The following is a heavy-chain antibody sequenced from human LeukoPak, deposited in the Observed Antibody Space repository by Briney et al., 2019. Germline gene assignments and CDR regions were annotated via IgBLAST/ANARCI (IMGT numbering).Heavy chain of an antibody. CDR2: ISAYNGNT. CDR1: GYTFTSYG. J-gene: IGHJ6*03. D-gene: IGHD2-2*01. CDR3: ARLSCSSTSCYLQYYYMDV. V-gene: IGHV1-18*01. Sequence: GASVKVSCRASGYTFTSYGISWVRQARGQGLEWMGGISAYNGNTNYAQKLQGRVTMTTDTSTSTAYMELRSLRSDDTAVYYCARLSCSSTSCYLQYYYMDVWGKGTPVTVSS.